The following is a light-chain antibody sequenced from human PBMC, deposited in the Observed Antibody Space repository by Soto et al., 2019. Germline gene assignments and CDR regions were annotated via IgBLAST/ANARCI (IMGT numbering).Light chain of an antibody. Sequence: QSVLTQPPSVSGAPGQRVTISCTGSSSNIGAGYDVHWYQQLPGTAPKLLIYVNSNRPSGVPDRFSGSKSGTSASLAITGLQSEDEADYYCPSYDSSLSAVVFGGGTQLTVL. CDR3: PSYDSSLSAVV. CDR2: VNS. J-gene: IGLJ2*01. CDR1: SSNIGAGYD. V-gene: IGLV1-40*01.